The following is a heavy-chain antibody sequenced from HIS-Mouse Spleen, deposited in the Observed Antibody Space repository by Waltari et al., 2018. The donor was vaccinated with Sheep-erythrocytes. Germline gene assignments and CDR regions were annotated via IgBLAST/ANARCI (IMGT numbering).Heavy chain of an antibody. CDR3: ARGHPDYGDYDAFDI. CDR1: GFTVSSNY. CDR2: IYSGGST. J-gene: IGHJ3*02. Sequence: EVQLVESGGGLIQPGGSLRLSCAASGFTVSSNYMSWVRQAPGKGLGWCSVIYSGGSTYYADSVKGRFTISRDNSKNTLYLQMNSLRAEDTAVYYCARGHPDYGDYDAFDIWGQGTMVTVSS. V-gene: IGHV3-53*01. D-gene: IGHD4-17*01.